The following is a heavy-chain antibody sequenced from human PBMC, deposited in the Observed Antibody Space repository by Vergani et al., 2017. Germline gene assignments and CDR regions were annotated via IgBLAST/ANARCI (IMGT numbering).Heavy chain of an antibody. CDR3: ARESVSGSFITLGYFCYYMDF. D-gene: IGHD3-22*01. Sequence: EVQLVESGGGLAKPGGSLTLFCAVSGFTFNSYSMNWVRQAPGRGLGWVSSISSSSSYIFYAASVKGRFTIPRDNAKNTLYLQMHSQRAEDTAVYYCARESVSGSFITLGYFCYYMDFWGKGTTVTVSS. CDR1: GFTFNSYS. J-gene: IGHJ6*03. V-gene: IGHV3-21*01. CDR2: ISSSSSYI.